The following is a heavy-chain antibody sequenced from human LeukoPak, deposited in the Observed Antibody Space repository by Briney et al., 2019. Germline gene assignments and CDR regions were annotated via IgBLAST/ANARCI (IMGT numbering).Heavy chain of an antibody. CDR3: AKAPLYYDYWQYYFDY. V-gene: IGHV3-23*01. J-gene: IGHJ4*02. CDR1: GFTFSSHA. CDR2: IIGSGGST. Sequence: GGSLCLSYAASGFTFSSHAMSWVRQAPGRGLEWVSAIIGSGGSTYYADSVKGRFTISRDNSKNTLYLQMNSLRAEDTAVYYCAKAPLYYDYWQYYFDYWGQGTLVTVSS. D-gene: IGHD3-22*01.